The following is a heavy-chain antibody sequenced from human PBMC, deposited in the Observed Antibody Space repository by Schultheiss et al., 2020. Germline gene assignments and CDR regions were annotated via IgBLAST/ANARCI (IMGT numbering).Heavy chain of an antibody. J-gene: IGHJ4*02. V-gene: IGHV4-30-2*01. CDR2: IYHSGST. CDR1: GGSISSGGYS. D-gene: IGHD4-23*01. CDR3: ARVGGDYGGNQEEYYFDY. Sequence: SETLSLTCAVSGGSISSGGYSWSWIRQPPGKGLEWIGYIYHSGSTYYNPSLKSRVTISVDRSKNQFSLKLSSVTAADTAVYYCARVGGDYGGNQEEYYFDYWGQGTLVTVAA.